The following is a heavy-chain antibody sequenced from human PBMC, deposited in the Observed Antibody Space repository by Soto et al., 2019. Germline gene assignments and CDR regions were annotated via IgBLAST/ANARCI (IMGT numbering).Heavy chain of an antibody. J-gene: IGHJ4*02. CDR1: GFTFSSYS. CDR3: ASDQSVDY. Sequence: EVQLVESGGGLVKPGGSLSLSCAASGFTFSSYSMNWVRQAPGTGLEWVSSISSRSSYIYYADSVKGRFTISIDNAKNALYLQMSSLRAEDTAVYYCASDQSVDYCGRGTLVTVSS. CDR2: ISSRSSYI. V-gene: IGHV3-21*01.